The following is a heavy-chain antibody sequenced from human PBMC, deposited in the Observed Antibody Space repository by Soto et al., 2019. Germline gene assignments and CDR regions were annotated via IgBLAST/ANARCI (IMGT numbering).Heavy chain of an antibody. J-gene: IGHJ4*02. CDR3: ANYDSSAYYFDY. CDR2: ISSSSSYI. V-gene: IGHV3-21*01. Sequence: EVQLVESGGGLVKPGGSLRLSCAASGFTFSSYSMNWVRQAPGKGLEWVSSISSSSSYIYYADSVKGRFTISRDNAKNSLYLHMNSLRAEDTAVYYCANYDSSAYYFDYWGQGTLVTVSS. D-gene: IGHD3-22*01. CDR1: GFTFSSYS.